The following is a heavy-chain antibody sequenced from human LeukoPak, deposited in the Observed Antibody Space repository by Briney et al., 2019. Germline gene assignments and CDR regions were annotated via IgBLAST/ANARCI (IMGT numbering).Heavy chain of an antibody. V-gene: IGHV3-21*01. Sequence: GSLRLSCAASGFTFSSYSMNWVRQTPGKGLEWVSSISSSSYIYYADSVKGRFTISRDNAKNSLYLQMNSLRAEDTAVYYCAREAHYGMDVWGQGTTVTVSS. J-gene: IGHJ6*02. CDR2: ISSSSYI. CDR1: GFTFSSYS. CDR3: AREAHYGMDV.